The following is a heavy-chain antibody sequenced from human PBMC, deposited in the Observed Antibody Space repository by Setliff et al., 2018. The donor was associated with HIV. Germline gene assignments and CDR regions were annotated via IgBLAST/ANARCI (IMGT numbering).Heavy chain of an antibody. CDR2: INPNTGAT. CDR3: ARGPVGGTVDY. D-gene: IGHD1-26*01. J-gene: IGHJ4*02. Sequence: ASVKVSCKASGYTFTDYYMHWVRQAPGQGLEWMGWINPNTGATNDAQTFQGRVTVTRYTSIRTAYMDLSSLRSDDTALYYCARGPVGGTVDYWGQGTLVTVTS. V-gene: IGHV1-2*02. CDR1: GYTFTDYY.